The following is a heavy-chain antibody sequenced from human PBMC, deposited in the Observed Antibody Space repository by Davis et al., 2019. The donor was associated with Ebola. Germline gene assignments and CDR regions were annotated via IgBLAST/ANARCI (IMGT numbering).Heavy chain of an antibody. CDR3: AKEGLRRYFDY. Sequence: PGGSLRLSCAASGFTFSSYGMHWVRQAPGKGLEWVAVISYDGSNKYYADSVKGRFTISRDNSKNTLYLQMNSLRAEDTAVYYCAKEGLRRYFDYWGQGTLVTVSS. V-gene: IGHV3-30*18. D-gene: IGHD4-17*01. J-gene: IGHJ4*02. CDR2: ISYDGSNK. CDR1: GFTFSSYG.